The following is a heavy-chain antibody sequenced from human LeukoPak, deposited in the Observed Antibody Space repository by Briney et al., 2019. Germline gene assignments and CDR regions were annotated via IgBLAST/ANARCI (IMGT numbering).Heavy chain of an antibody. V-gene: IGHV4-59*01. CDR2: IYYSGST. J-gene: IGHJ4*02. D-gene: IGHD5-18*01. CDR3: ARATRTRGYSYGYYFDY. CDR1: GGSISSYY. Sequence: SETLSLTCTVSGGSISSYYWSWIRQPPGKGLEWIGYIYYSGSTNYNPSLKSRVTMSVDTSKNQFSLKLSSVTAADTAVYYCARATRTRGYSYGYYFDYWGQGTLVTVSS.